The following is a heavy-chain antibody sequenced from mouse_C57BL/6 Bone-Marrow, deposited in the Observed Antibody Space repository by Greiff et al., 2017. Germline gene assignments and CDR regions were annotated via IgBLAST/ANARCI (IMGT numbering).Heavy chain of an antibody. Sequence: EVKVVESEGGLVQPGSSMKLSCTASGFTFSDYYMAWVRQVPEKGLEWVANINYDGSSTYYLDSLKSRFIISRDNAKNILYLQMSSLKSEDTATYDCARAPHYGNYSSFDYWGQGTTLTVSS. CDR2: INYDGSST. CDR3: ARAPHYGNYSSFDY. D-gene: IGHD2-1*01. J-gene: IGHJ2*01. CDR1: GFTFSDYY. V-gene: IGHV5-16*01.